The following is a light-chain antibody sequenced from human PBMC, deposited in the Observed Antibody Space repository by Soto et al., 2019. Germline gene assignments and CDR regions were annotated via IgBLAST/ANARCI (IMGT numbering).Light chain of an antibody. CDR3: QQYYTTPQT. J-gene: IGKJ1*01. V-gene: IGKV4-1*01. Sequence: DIVMTQSPDSLAVSLGERATINCKSSQSVLYSSNNKNYLAWYQQKPGQPPKLLIYWASTRESGVPDRFSGGGPGTDFALTISSLQAEDVAVYYCQQYYTTPQTFGQGTKVEIK. CDR1: QSVLYSSNNKNY. CDR2: WAS.